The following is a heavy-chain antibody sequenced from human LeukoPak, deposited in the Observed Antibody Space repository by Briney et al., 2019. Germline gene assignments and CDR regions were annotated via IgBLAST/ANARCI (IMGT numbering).Heavy chain of an antibody. V-gene: IGHV3-11*01. D-gene: IGHD1-26*01. J-gene: IGHJ4*02. CDR1: GFTFSDYY. CDR2: ISSSGSTI. Sequence: GGSLRLSCAASGFTFSDYYMSWIRQAPGKGLEWVSYISSSGSTIYYADSVKGRFTISRDNAKNSLYLQMNSLRAEDTAVYYCAGCDSEDLAQVGGRWELLFHFDYWGQGTLVTVSS. CDR3: AGCDSEDLAQVGGRWELLFHFDY.